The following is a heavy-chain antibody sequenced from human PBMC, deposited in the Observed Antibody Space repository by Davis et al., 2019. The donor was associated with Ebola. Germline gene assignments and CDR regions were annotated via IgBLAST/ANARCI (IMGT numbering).Heavy chain of an antibody. D-gene: IGHD3-16*01. CDR3: ASNTWYYYGMDV. V-gene: IGHV3-53*01. CDR1: GFTVSSNY. CDR2: IYSGGST. J-gene: IGHJ6*02. Sequence: GESLKISCAASGFTVSSNYMSWVRQAPGKGLEWVSVIYSGGSTYYADSVKGRFTISRDNSKNTLYLQMNSLRAEDTAVYYCASNTWYYYGMDVWGQGTTVTVSS.